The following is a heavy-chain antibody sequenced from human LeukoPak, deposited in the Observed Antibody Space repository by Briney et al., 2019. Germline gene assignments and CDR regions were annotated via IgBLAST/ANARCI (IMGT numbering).Heavy chain of an antibody. CDR3: ARGAYCSGGSCYPYFDY. J-gene: IGHJ4*02. Sequence: SETLSLTCTVSGGSMSSGSYYWSWIRQPAGKGLEWIGRSYTSGSTNYNPSLKSRVTISVDTSKNQISLKLSSVTAADTAVYYCARGAYCSGGSCYPYFDYWGQGTLVTVSS. CDR1: GGSMSSGSYY. CDR2: SYTSGST. V-gene: IGHV4-61*02. D-gene: IGHD2-15*01.